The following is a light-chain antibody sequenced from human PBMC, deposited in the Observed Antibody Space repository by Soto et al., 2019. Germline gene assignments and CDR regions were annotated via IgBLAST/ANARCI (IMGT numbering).Light chain of an antibody. CDR2: WAS. J-gene: IGKJ1*01. V-gene: IGKV4-1*01. CDR3: HQYYSSPT. CDR1: QSVLYSTRNKNY. Sequence: DIVMTQSPDSLAVSLGERATINCKSSQSVLYSTRNKNYLAWYQQKAGQPPKLLIYWASTRESGVPDRFSGSGSGTDFTLTISSLQAEDVAVYYCHQYYSSPTFGQGTKVEIK.